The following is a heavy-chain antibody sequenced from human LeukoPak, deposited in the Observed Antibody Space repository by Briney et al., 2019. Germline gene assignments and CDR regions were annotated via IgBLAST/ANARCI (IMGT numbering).Heavy chain of an antibody. CDR3: ARVGGNVAFDI. D-gene: IGHD4-23*01. CDR2: INHSGST. V-gene: IGHV4-34*01. CDR1: GGSFSGYY. J-gene: IGHJ3*02. Sequence: SETLSLTCAVYGGSFSGYYWSWIRQPPGKGLEWIGEINHSGSTNYNPSLKSRVTISVDTSKNQFSLKLSSVTAADTAVYYCARVGGNVAFDIWGRGTMVTVSS.